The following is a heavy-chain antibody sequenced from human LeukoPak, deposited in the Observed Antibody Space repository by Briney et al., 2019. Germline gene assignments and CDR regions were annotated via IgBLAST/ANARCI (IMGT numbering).Heavy chain of an antibody. Sequence: AXVKVSCKASGYSFTSYAMHWVRQAPGQRLEGMGWINAGNGKRKYSQKFQGRVTITRDTSASTAYLELSSLRSEDTAVYYCARVYNWNDEGAYYFDYWGQGTLVTVSS. V-gene: IGHV1-3*01. D-gene: IGHD1-20*01. CDR2: INAGNGKR. CDR3: ARVYNWNDEGAYYFDY. J-gene: IGHJ4*02. CDR1: GYSFTSYA.